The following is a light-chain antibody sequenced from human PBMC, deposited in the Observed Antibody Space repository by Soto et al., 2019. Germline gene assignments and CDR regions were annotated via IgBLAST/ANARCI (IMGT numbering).Light chain of an antibody. V-gene: IGKV1-5*03. CDR1: QSISPW. CDR2: TAS. J-gene: IGKJ4*01. Sequence: DIQMTQSPSTRSASVGDRVTMACRASQSISPWLAWYQQKPGKAPDLLIHTASILESGVPSRVNGSGSGTDFTLTVSSLQPDDSATYYCQQYHNYPLTFGGGTKVDIK. CDR3: QQYHNYPLT.